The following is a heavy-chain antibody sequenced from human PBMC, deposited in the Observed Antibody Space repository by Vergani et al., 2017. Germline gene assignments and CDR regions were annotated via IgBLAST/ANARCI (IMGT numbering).Heavy chain of an antibody. CDR1: GASISSGNYY. J-gene: IGHJ4*02. CDR3: ARISRPAYDISGPIRL. V-gene: IGHV4-61*02. D-gene: IGHD3-22*01. Sequence: QVQLQESGPGLVKPSQTLSLTCTVSGASISSGNYYWSWIRQPAGKGLEWIGRIYTSGSTNYNPSLGSRVTISVDTSKNQFSLRLRAVTAADTAVYYCARISRPAYDISGPIRLWGQGTLVTVSS. CDR2: IYTSGST.